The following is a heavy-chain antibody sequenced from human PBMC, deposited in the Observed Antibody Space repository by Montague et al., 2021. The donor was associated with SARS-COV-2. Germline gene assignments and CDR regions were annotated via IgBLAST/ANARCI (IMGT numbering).Heavy chain of an antibody. CDR1: GVSINEYF. J-gene: IGHJ1*01. CDR3: VSGRDGSYSHFHF. CDR2: IFFNRRP. D-gene: IGHD4-11*01. V-gene: IGHV4-59*01. Sequence: SETLSLTCTVSGVSINEYFWTWIRQTPGKGLEWIGYIFFNRRPIHNASLKNLVTISLDTSKSQVSLRLTSVTAADTAVYFCVSGRDGSYSHFHFWGQGALVTVSS.